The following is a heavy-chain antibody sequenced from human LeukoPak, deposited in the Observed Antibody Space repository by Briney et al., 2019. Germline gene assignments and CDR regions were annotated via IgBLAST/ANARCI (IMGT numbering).Heavy chain of an antibody. CDR3: ARSVLVSTLYYYYYMDV. CDR1: GYTFTSYG. D-gene: IGHD1-26*01. CDR2: ISAYNGNT. Sequence: ASVKVSCKASGYTFTSYGISWVRQAPGQGLEWMGWISAYNGNTNYAQKLQGRVTMTTDTSTSTAYMELRSLRSDDTAVYYCARSVLVSTLYYYYYMDVWGKGTTVTVPS. V-gene: IGHV1-18*01. J-gene: IGHJ6*03.